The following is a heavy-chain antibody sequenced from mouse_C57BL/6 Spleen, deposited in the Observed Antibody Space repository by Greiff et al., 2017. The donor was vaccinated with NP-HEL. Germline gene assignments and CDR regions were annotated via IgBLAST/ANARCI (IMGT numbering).Heavy chain of an antibody. CDR1: GYTFTSYG. CDR3: ATAQATPLWYFDV. CDR2: IYPRSGNT. J-gene: IGHJ1*03. Sequence: QVQLKQSGAELARPGASVKLSCKASGYTFTSYGISWVKQRTGQGLEWIGEIYPRSGNTYYNEKFKGKATLTADKSSSTAYMELRSLTSEDSAVYFCATAQATPLWYFDVWGTGTTVTVSS. D-gene: IGHD3-2*02. V-gene: IGHV1-81*01.